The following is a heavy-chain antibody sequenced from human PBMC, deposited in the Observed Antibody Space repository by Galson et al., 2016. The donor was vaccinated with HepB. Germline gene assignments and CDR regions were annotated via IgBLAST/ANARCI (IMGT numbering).Heavy chain of an antibody. CDR2: ISWNSRSI. CDR1: GFNFDDYG. Sequence: SLRLSCAASGFNFDDYGMHWVCQAPGKGLEWVSGISWNSRSIGYADSVEGRFTISRDNAKKSLYLQMESLRPEDTAVYYCAKGRWELTRGYFDCWGQGTLVTVSS. J-gene: IGHJ4*02. V-gene: IGHV3-9*01. D-gene: IGHD3-10*01. CDR3: AKGRWELTRGYFDC.